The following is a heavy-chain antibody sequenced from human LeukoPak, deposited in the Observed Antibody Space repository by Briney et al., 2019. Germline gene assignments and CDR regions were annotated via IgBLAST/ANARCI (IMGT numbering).Heavy chain of an antibody. CDR1: GFTFSTYW. D-gene: IGHD4-11*01. V-gene: IGHV3-7*01. J-gene: IGHJ6*02. Sequence: GGSLRLSCAASGFTFSTYWMIWVRQTPGKGLEWVASIKQDGSETHYVDSVKGRFTISRDNTKNSLYLQMNSLSAEDTAVYYCARASSSKNVQNVNVWGQGTTVTVSS. CDR2: IKQDGSET. CDR3: ARASSSKNVQNVNV.